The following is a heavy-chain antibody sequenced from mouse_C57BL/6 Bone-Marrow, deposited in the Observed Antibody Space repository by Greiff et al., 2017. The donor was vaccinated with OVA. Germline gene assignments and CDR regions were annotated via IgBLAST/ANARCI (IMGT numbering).Heavy chain of an antibody. V-gene: IGHV10-1*01. CDR2: IRSKSNNYAT. Sequence: EVKLVESGGGLVQPKGSLKLSCAASGFSFNTYAMNWVRQAPGKGVEWVARIRSKSNNYATYYADSVKARFTISRDDSESMLYLQMNNLKTEDTAMYYCVRLRFTTGGAMDYWGQGTSVTVSS. CDR3: VRLRFTTGGAMDY. CDR1: GFSFNTYA. J-gene: IGHJ4*01. D-gene: IGHD1-1*01.